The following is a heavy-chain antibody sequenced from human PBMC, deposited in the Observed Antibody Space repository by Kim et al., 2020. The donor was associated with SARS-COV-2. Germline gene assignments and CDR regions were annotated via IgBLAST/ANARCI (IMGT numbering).Heavy chain of an antibody. CDR2: ISSSGSTI. V-gene: IGHV3-48*03. Sequence: GGSLRLSCAASGFTFSSYEMNWVRQAPGKGLEWVSYISSSGSTIYYADSVKGQFSISRDNAKNSLYLQMNSLRAEDTAVYYCARDSGYSYGYSRVDYWGQGTLVTVSS. J-gene: IGHJ4*02. CDR1: GFTFSSYE. D-gene: IGHD5-18*01. CDR3: ARDSGYSYGYSRVDY.